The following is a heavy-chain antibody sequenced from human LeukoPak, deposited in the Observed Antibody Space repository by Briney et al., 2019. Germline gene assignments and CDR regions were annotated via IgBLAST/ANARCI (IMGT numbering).Heavy chain of an antibody. D-gene: IGHD3-3*01. Sequence: KPSETLSLTCAVYGGSFSGYYWSGIRQPPREGVGWSGEINHSGRTKHKPSLKSRVTISVDTSKNQFSLKLSSVTAADTAVYYCARGRVTRSGYDFWSGYYSACAFDIWGQGTMVTVSS. V-gene: IGHV4-34*01. CDR2: INHSGRT. J-gene: IGHJ3*02. CDR3: ARGRVTRSGYDFWSGYYSACAFDI. CDR1: GGSFSGYY.